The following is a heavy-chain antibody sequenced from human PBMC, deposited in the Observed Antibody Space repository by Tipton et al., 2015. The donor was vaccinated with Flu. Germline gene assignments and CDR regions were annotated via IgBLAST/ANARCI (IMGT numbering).Heavy chain of an antibody. CDR2: IYYSGNT. Sequence: TLSLTCTVSGDSLGTFYWNWIRQSPGKGLEWIGQIYYSGNTYRANTKQNPSLESRVTISVDTSKNQFSLNLNSVTTADTAFYYCAKVLNLGSSLEYWGQGTLVTVSS. CDR1: GDSLGTFY. J-gene: IGHJ4*02. CDR3: AKVLNLGSSLEY. D-gene: IGHD3-10*01. V-gene: IGHV4-59*01.